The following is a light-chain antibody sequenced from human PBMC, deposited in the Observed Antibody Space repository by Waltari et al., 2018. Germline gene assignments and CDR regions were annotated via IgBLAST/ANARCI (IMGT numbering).Light chain of an antibody. CDR2: DVS. CDR1: SSDVGGYNY. CDR3: SSYTSSSNTWV. Sequence: SITISCTGTSSDVGGYNYVSWYQQHPGKAPKLMISDVSKRPSGVSNRFSGSKSGNTASLTISGLQAEDEADYYCSSYTSSSNTWVFGGGTKLTVL. J-gene: IGLJ3*02. V-gene: IGLV2-14*04.